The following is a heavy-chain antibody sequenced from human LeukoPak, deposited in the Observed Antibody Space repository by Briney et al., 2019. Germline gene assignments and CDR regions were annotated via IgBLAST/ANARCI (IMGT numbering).Heavy chain of an antibody. Sequence: PGGSLRLSCAASGFTFSNYAMSWVRQAPGKGLEWVSYISSSGSTIYYADSVKGRFTIARDNAKNSLYLQMNSLRAEDTAVYYCARVSSSWYGDYWGQGTLVTVSS. D-gene: IGHD6-13*01. CDR2: ISSSGSTI. V-gene: IGHV3-48*03. CDR3: ARVSSSWYGDY. CDR1: GFTFSNYA. J-gene: IGHJ4*02.